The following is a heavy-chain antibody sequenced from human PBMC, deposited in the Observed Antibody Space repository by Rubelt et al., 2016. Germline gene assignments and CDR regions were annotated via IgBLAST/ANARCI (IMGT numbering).Heavy chain of an antibody. CDR1: GYPFTTYG. Sequence: QVQLVQSGAEVKRPGASVKVSCKASGYPFTTYGVTWVRQAPGQGLEWMGWISTFSGNTNYAQKFQGRVTLTTDTPTNTAYMELRSLRSDDTAVDYCATEFNNWNDVYWGQGTLVAVSS. V-gene: IGHV1-18*01. J-gene: IGHJ4*02. D-gene: IGHD1-1*01. CDR3: ATEFNNWNDVY. CDR2: ISTFSGNT.